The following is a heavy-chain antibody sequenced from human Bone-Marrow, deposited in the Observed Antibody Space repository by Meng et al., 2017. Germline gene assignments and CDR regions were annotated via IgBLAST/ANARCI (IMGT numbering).Heavy chain of an antibody. Sequence: EGHGVEMGGGLVQAGGSLGVSCEASWLTVSSNYRGWVRQSPGKGLEWVSVIYSGGSTYYADSVKGRFTIPRDNSKNTLYLQMNSLRAEDTAVYYCVTSKWFGELFPFDYWGQGTLVTVSS. CDR3: VTSKWFGELFPFDY. J-gene: IGHJ4*02. CDR1: WLTVSSNY. CDR2: IYSGGST. D-gene: IGHD3-10*01. V-gene: IGHV3-53*02.